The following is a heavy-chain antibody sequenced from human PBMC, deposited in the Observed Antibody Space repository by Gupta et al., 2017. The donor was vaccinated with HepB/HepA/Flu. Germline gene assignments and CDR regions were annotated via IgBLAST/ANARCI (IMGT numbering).Heavy chain of an antibody. CDR1: GGSISSSSYY. J-gene: IGHJ4*01. CDR2: IYYSGRT. D-gene: IGHD6-19*01. V-gene: IGHV4-39*01. CDR3: ARTQISGWYEGYFHC. Sequence: QLQLQESGPGLAKPSETLSLTCTVSGGSISSSSYYWGWIRQPPGKGLEWIGSIYYSGRTYYNHALKSQVTISVDTSKNQCSQKLSSVPAAETAVYYCARTQISGWYEGYFHCGGHVTLVTVSS.